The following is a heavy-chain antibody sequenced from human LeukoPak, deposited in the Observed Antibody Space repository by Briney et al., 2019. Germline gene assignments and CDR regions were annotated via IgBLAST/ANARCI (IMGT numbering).Heavy chain of an antibody. J-gene: IGHJ6*03. CDR2: IRYDGSNK. CDR3: AKGRGVYYYYYMDV. CDR1: GFTFSSYG. D-gene: IGHD3-10*01. V-gene: IGHV3-30*02. Sequence: GGSLRLSCAASGFTFSSYGMHWVRQAPGKGLEWVAFIRYDGSNKYYADSVKGRFTISRDNSKNTLYLQMNSLRAEDTAVYYCAKGRGVYYYYYMDVWGKGTTVTISS.